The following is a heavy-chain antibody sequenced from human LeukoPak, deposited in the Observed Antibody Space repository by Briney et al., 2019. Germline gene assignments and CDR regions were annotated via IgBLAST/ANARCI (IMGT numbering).Heavy chain of an antibody. J-gene: IGHJ4*02. Sequence: SETLSLTCTVSGYSISSGYYWGWIRQPPGKGLEWIGSIYHSGITYYSPSLKSRVTISLDTSKNQFSLKMTSVTAADTAVYYCARDHYYDSSVAYWGQGTLVTVSS. CDR3: ARDHYYDSSVAY. CDR2: IYHSGIT. CDR1: GYSISSGYY. D-gene: IGHD3-22*01. V-gene: IGHV4-38-2*02.